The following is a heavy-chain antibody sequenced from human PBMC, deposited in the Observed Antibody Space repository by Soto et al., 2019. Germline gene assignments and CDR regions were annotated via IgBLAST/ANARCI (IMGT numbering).Heavy chain of an antibody. J-gene: IGHJ4*02. CDR2: ISAYNGNT. CDR3: ARDKGYESDY. Sequence: VQLVQSGAEVKKPGASVKVSCQASGYTFTSDGITWVRQAPGQGLEWMGWISAYNGNTNYAQQLQGRVTMTTDTSTSTAYRELRSLTSDDTAVYYCARDKGYESDYWGQGTLVTVSS. V-gene: IGHV1-18*01. D-gene: IGHD5-12*01. CDR1: GYTFTSDG.